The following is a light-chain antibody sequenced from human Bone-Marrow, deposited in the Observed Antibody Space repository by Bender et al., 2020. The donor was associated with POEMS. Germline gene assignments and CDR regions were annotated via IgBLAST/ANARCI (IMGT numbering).Light chain of an antibody. CDR3: CSYGGSYTWL. V-gene: IGLV2-11*01. CDR1: TSDVGGYNY. CDR2: DVT. J-gene: IGLJ3*02. Sequence: QSALTQPPSASGSPGQSVTISCTGSTSDVGGYNYVSWHQQHPGKAPKVMIYDVTKRPSGVPNRFSGSKSGNTASLTITGLQAEDEGDYYCCSYGGSYTWLFGGGTKVTVL.